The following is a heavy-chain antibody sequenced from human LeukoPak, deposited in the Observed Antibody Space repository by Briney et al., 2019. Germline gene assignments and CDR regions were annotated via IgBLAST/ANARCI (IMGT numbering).Heavy chain of an antibody. CDR1: GFTFRDSA. J-gene: IGHJ4*02. Sequence: SVKVSCKASGFTFRDSAVQWVRQARGQSPEWIGYIVVGSGSTVYAQKFQQRVTMTRDLSTYTAYMELSSLRAEDTAVYYCAMQWLGLDSWGQGTLVTVSS. V-gene: IGHV1-58*01. CDR3: AMQWLGLDS. D-gene: IGHD6-19*01. CDR2: IVVGSGST.